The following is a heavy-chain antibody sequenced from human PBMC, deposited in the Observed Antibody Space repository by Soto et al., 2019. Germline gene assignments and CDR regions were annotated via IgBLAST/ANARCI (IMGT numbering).Heavy chain of an antibody. CDR1: GFTFSSYA. V-gene: IGHV3-30-3*01. CDR3: ARGPGSYYEYYFDY. D-gene: IGHD1-26*01. J-gene: IGHJ4*02. CDR2: ISYDGSNK. Sequence: QVQLVESGGGVVQPGRSLRLSCAASGFTFSSYAMHWVRQAPGKGLEWVAVISYDGSNKYYADSVKGRFTISRDNPKNTLYLQMKSLRAEDTAVYYCARGPGSYYEYYFDYWGQGTLVTVSS.